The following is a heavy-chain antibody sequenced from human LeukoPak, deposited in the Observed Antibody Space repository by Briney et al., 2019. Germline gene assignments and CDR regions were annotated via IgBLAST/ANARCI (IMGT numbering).Heavy chain of an antibody. J-gene: IGHJ4*02. Sequence: ASVKVSCKASGYTFTSYDINWVRQAPGQGLEWMGWISAYNGNTNYAQKLQGRVTMTTDTSTSTAYMEVRSLRSDDTAVYYCARAPDYYYDSSGPHFDYWGQGTLVTVSS. V-gene: IGHV1-18*01. CDR1: GYTFTSYD. D-gene: IGHD3-22*01. CDR2: ISAYNGNT. CDR3: ARAPDYYYDSSGPHFDY.